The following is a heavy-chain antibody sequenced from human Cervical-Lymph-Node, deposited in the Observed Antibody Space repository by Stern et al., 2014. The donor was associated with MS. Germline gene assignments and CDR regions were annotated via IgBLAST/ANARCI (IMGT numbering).Heavy chain of an antibody. CDR3: ARGGAVATSDYYFDY. Sequence: VQLVQSGGGVVQPGRSLRLSCAASGFTFSYHAMHWVRQAPGKGLEWGAVRSYDGSDKNDADSVKGRFTISRDNSRNTLYLQMNSLRVDDTAVYYCARGGAVATSDYYFDYWGQGSLVTVSS. J-gene: IGHJ4*02. V-gene: IGHV3-30*01. D-gene: IGHD5-12*01. CDR2: RSYDGSDK. CDR1: GFTFSYHA.